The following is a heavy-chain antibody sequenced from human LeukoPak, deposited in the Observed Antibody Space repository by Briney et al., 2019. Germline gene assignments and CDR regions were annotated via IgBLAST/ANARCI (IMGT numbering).Heavy chain of an antibody. J-gene: IGHJ4*02. Sequence: PRGSLRLSCAASGFTFSSYAMSCVRQAPRKGLECVSAISGSGGSTYYADSVKGGFTISRDNSKNTLYLQMNSLRAEDTAVYYCAKGRVVTPLDYWGQGTLVTVSS. CDR2: ISGSGGST. CDR1: GFTFSSYA. V-gene: IGHV3-23*01. CDR3: AKGRVVTPLDY. D-gene: IGHD2-21*02.